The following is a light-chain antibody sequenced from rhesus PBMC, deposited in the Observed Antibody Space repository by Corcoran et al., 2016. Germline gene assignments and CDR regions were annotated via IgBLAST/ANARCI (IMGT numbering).Light chain of an antibody. V-gene: IGKV1-74*01. CDR1: ENVNNY. J-gene: IGKJ4*01. Sequence: DIQMTQSPSSLSASVGDRVTITCRASENVNNYLNWYQQKPWKAPKLLIYKASTLQSGVPSRFSGSGSGTDYTFTISSLQPEDVATYYCQHGYGTPLTFGGGTKVEL. CDR2: KAS. CDR3: QHGYGTPLT.